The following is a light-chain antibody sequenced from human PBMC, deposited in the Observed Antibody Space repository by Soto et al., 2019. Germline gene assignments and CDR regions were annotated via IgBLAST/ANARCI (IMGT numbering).Light chain of an antibody. V-gene: IGLV2-14*01. CDR3: SSYTNSGTLMV. CDR1: SSDVGGYNY. CDR2: DVS. Sequence: QSALTQPASVSGSPGQSITISCTGTSSDVGGYNYVSWYQQHPGKAPKLMIYDVSNRPSGVSNRFSGSKSGNTASLTISGLQAEDGADYYCSSYTNSGTLMVFGGGTKVTV. J-gene: IGLJ2*01.